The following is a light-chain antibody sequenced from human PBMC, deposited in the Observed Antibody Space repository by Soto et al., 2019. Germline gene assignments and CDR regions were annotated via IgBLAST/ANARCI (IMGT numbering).Light chain of an antibody. Sequence: QSALTQPASVSGSPGQSITISCTVTSSDLAIYNYVSWYQQQPGKTPKLMIYQVTNRPPGVSNCFSGSMSGNTASLTISGLHAEDEADYDCSSYTDSSNYVFATETKVTV. CDR1: SSDLAIYNY. CDR3: SSYTDSSNYV. CDR2: QVT. V-gene: IGLV2-14*01. J-gene: IGLJ1*01.